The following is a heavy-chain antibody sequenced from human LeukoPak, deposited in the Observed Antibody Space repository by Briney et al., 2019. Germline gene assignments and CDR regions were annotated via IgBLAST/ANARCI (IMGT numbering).Heavy chain of an antibody. CDR1: GYTFSSYG. D-gene: IGHD4-11*01. Sequence: GRSLRLSCAASGYTFSSYGMHWGRQRPGKGLEWLTVIWSDESKKYYGDSVKGRFTVSRDNSENTLYLDINSLRVDDTAIYYCAREGLTTSRNNAFDIWGQGTMVAVSS. J-gene: IGHJ3*02. CDR3: AREGLTTSRNNAFDI. CDR2: IWSDESKK. V-gene: IGHV3-33*01.